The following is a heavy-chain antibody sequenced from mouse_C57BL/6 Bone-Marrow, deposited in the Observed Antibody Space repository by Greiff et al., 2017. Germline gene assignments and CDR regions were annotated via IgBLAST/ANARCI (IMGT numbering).Heavy chain of an antibody. J-gene: IGHJ3*01. Sequence: DVMLVESGGGLVQPGGSLKLSCAASGFTFSDYGMAWVRQAPRKGPEWVAFISNLAYSIYYADNVTGRFTISRANAENTLYLELSSLRSEDTAMYYCAREGTGAAWFAYWGQGTLVTVSA. CDR1: GFTFSDYG. V-gene: IGHV5-15*01. D-gene: IGHD4-1*01. CDR3: AREGTGAAWFAY. CDR2: ISNLAYSI.